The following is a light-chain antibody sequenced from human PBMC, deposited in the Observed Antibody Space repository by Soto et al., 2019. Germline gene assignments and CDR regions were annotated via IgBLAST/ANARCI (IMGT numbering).Light chain of an antibody. J-gene: IGKJ1*01. CDR2: DAS. V-gene: IGKV1-5*01. CDR1: QSIGHL. CDR3: QQYTNYSPWT. Sequence: DIQMTQSPSTLSASVGDRVTITCRASQSIGHLLAWYQQKPGKTPNLLIYDASNLEGGVPSRFSGSGSGTEFTLTTSSLQPDDVATYYCQQYTNYSPWTFGQGTKVEIK.